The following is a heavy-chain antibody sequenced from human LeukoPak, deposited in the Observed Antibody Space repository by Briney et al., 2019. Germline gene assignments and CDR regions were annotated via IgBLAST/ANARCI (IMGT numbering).Heavy chain of an antibody. CDR3: AKDPSQRITIFGVVIPYFDY. D-gene: IGHD3-3*01. Sequence: GGSLRLSCAASGFTFSSYAMSRVRRAPGKGLEWVSAISGSGGSTYYADCVKGRFTISRDNSKHTLYLQMNSLRAEDTAVYYCAKDPSQRITIFGVVIPYFDYWGQGALVTVSS. CDR2: ISGSGGST. V-gene: IGHV3-23*01. CDR1: GFTFSSYA. J-gene: IGHJ4*02.